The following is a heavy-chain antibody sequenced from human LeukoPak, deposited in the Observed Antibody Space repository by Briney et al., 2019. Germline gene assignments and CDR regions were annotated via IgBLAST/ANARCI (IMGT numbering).Heavy chain of an antibody. CDR3: AIEPLGYPPPGWFDP. J-gene: IGHJ5*02. Sequence: SVKVSCKASGGTFSSYAISWVRQAPGQGLEWMGRIIPILGIANYAQKFQGRVTITADKSTSTAYMELSSLRSEDTAVYYCAIEPLGYPPPGWFDPWGQGTLVTVSS. CDR2: IIPILGIA. D-gene: IGHD2-15*01. CDR1: GGTFSSYA. V-gene: IGHV1-69*04.